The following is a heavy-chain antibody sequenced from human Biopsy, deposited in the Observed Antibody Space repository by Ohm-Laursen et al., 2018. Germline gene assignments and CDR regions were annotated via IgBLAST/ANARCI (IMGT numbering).Heavy chain of an antibody. CDR3: AGAGGHSF. CDR2: IHGSGRT. V-gene: IGHV3-66*01. D-gene: IGHD3-16*01. CDR1: EFNVYRNH. Sequence: GSLRLSCAASEFNVYRNHMNWVRQAPGKGLEWVSMIHGSGRTDYADSMKGRFTVSRDNSKDTVYLQMNVLRVDDTAMYYCAGAGGHSFWGQGALVTVSS. J-gene: IGHJ4*02.